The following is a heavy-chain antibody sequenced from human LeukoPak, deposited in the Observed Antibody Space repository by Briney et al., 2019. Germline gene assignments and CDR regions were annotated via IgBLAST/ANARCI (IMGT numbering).Heavy chain of an antibody. V-gene: IGHV1-69*13. Sequence: SVKVSCKASGGTFSSYAISWVRRAPGQGLEWMGGIIPIFGTANYAQKFQGRVTITADESTSTAYMELSSLRSEDTAVYYCARDRKDYVWGSYRDFDYWGQGTLVTVSS. J-gene: IGHJ4*02. CDR1: GGTFSSYA. D-gene: IGHD3-16*02. CDR2: IIPIFGTA. CDR3: ARDRKDYVWGSYRDFDY.